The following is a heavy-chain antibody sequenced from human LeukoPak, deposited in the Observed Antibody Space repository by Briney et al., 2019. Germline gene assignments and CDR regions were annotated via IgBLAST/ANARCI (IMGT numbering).Heavy chain of an antibody. Sequence: ASVKVSCKASGYTFTSYGISWVRLPPGQGLEWMGWISAYNGNTNYAQKLQGRVTMTTDTSTSTDYMELRSLRSDDTAAYYCVRSASYGYWLFDYWGEGTLVTVSS. CDR3: VRSASYGYWLFDY. CDR1: GYTFTSYG. D-gene: IGHD5-18*01. V-gene: IGHV1-18*01. J-gene: IGHJ4*02. CDR2: ISAYNGNT.